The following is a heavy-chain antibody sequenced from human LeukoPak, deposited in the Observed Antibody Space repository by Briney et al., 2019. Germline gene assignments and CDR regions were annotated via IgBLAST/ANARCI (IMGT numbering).Heavy chain of an antibody. D-gene: IGHD2-2*01. CDR2: IYYSGST. V-gene: IGHV4-39*01. CDR3: ARTSPPWGDQLRPFDY. CDR1: GGSISSSYSY. Sequence: SETLSLTCTVSGGSISSSYSYWGWIRQPPGKGLEWIGNIYYSGSTYYSPSLTSRVTVSVDTSENQFSLKLSSVTAADTAVYYCARTSPPWGDQLRPFDYWGQGTLVTVSS. J-gene: IGHJ4*02.